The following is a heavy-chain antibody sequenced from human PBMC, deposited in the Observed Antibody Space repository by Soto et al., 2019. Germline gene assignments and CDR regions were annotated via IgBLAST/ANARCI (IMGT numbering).Heavy chain of an antibody. CDR2: ISWNSVTI. CDR1: GFNFDDHA. J-gene: IGHJ5*02. D-gene: IGHD1-26*01. CDR3: VRSMGSQPRAGWVDP. V-gene: IGHV3-9*01. Sequence: EVQLVESGGGLAQPGWSRRLSCAASGFNFDDHAMHWVRQTPGKGLEWVSGISWNSVTINYADSIKGRFTISRDNAKRTLYLQMNNLRPADTAMYSCVRSMGSQPRAGWVDPWGQGTLVTVS.